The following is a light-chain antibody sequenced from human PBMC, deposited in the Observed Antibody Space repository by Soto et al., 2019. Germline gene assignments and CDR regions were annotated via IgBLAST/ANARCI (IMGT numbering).Light chain of an antibody. J-gene: IGKJ1*01. V-gene: IGKV3-20*01. CDR1: HSVSSNY. CDR3: QQYGISPT. CDR2: DVS. Sequence: EIVLTQSPGTLSLSPGERATLSCRSSHSVSSNYLAWYQQKPGQAPRLLIYDVSSRATGIPDRFSGSGCGTDFTLTISRLEPVDFAVYYCQQYGISPTFGQGTKVEIK.